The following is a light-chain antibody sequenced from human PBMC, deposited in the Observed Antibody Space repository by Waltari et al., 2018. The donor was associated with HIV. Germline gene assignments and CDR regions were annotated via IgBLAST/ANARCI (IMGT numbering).Light chain of an antibody. CDR3: HQYGTSPQT. CDR1: QTVTSNY. CDR2: GAS. V-gene: IGKV3-20*01. J-gene: IGKJ2*01. Sequence: EIVLTQSPRTLSLSPGERATLSCRASQTVTSNYLAWYQMKPGQAPRLLIYGASSRATGVPDKSSGSGSGTDFTLTIGRPQPEDFAVYYCHQYGTSPQTFGQGSKVEIK.